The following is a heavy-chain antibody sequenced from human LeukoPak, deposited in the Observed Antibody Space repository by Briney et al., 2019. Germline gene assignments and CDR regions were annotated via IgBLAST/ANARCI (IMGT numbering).Heavy chain of an antibody. D-gene: IGHD3-10*01. CDR2: ISGSGGST. V-gene: IGHV3-23*01. CDR3: AKTLTNYGYVIDY. Sequence: GVLRLSCAVSGFTFSSYAMSWVRQAPGKGLEWVSAISGSGGSTYYADSVKGRFTISRDNSKNTLYLQMNSLRAEDTAVYYCAKTLTNYGYVIDYWGQGTLVTVSS. CDR1: GFTFSSYA. J-gene: IGHJ4*02.